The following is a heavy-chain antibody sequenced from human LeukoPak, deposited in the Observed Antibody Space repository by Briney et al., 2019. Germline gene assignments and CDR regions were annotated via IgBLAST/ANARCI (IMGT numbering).Heavy chain of an antibody. J-gene: IGHJ6*03. CDR3: AKDPARDYYYYYMDV. Sequence: GGSLRLSCAASGFTFSSYGMHWVRQAPGKGLEWVAFIRYDGSNKYYADSVKGRFTISRDNSKNTLYLQMNSLRAEDTAVYYCAKDPARDYYYYYMDVWGKRTTVTVSS. CDR1: GFTFSSYG. V-gene: IGHV3-30*02. CDR2: IRYDGSNK. D-gene: IGHD5-24*01.